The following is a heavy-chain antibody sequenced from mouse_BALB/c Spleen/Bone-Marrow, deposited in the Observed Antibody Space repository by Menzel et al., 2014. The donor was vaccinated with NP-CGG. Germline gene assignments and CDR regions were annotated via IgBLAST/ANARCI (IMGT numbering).Heavy chain of an antibody. CDR3: ARYYRYDYAMDY. V-gene: IGHV5-17*02. CDR2: ISSGSSTI. J-gene: IGHJ4*01. D-gene: IGHD2-14*01. CDR1: GFTFSSFG. Sequence: EVHLVESGGGLVQPGGSRKLSCAASGFTFSSFGMHWVRQAPEKGLEWVAYISSGSSTIYYADTVKGRFTISRDNPKNTLFLQMTSLRSEDTAMYYCARYYRYDYAMDYWGQGTSVTVSS.